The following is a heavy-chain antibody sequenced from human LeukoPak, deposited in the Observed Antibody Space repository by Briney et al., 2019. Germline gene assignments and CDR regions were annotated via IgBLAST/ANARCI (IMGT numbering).Heavy chain of an antibody. Sequence: PSQTLSLTCTVSGGSISSGGYYWSWIRQHPGKGLEWIGYIYYSGSTYYNPSLKSRVTISVDTSKNQFSLKLSSVTAADTAVYYCARTPDYSNYVDYWGQGTLVTVSS. CDR3: ARTPDYSNYVDY. V-gene: IGHV4-31*03. J-gene: IGHJ4*02. CDR2: IYYSGST. CDR1: GGSISSGGYY. D-gene: IGHD4-4*01.